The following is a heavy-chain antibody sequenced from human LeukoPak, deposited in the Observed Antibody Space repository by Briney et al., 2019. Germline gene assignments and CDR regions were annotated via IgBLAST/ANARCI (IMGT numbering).Heavy chain of an antibody. CDR1: GGSFSGYY. Sequence: SETLSLTCAVYGGSFSGYYWSWIRQPPGKGLEWIGEINHSGSTNYNPSLKSRVTISVDTSKNQFSLKLSSVTAADTAVYYCARQGYGQIYYYYYYMDVWGKGTTVTISS. CDR3: ARQGYGQIYYYYYYMDV. D-gene: IGHD5-18*01. V-gene: IGHV4-34*01. J-gene: IGHJ6*03. CDR2: INHSGST.